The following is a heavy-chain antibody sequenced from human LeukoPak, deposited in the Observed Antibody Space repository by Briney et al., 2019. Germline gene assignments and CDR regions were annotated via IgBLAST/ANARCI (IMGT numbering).Heavy chain of an antibody. Sequence: GGSLRLSCAASGFTFSSYGMHWVRQAPGKGLEWVSSISSSSSYIYYADSVKGRFTISRDNAKNSLYLQMNSLGAEDTAVYYCARSSTGTGAFDIWGQGTMVTVSS. CDR1: GFTFSSYG. V-gene: IGHV3-21*01. D-gene: IGHD1-1*01. CDR3: ARSSTGTGAFDI. J-gene: IGHJ3*02. CDR2: ISSSSSYI.